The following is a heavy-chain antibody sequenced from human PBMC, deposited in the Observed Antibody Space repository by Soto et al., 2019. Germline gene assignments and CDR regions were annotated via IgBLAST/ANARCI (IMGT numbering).Heavy chain of an antibody. Sequence: SVTVSCTTSGGAFSSYAVSWVRQAPGQGLEWMGGIIPIFGTANYAQKFQGRVTITADESTSTAYMELSSLRSEDTAVYYCARGQLLDFGDYWGQGTLVTVSS. D-gene: IGHD2-2*01. J-gene: IGHJ4*02. CDR2: IIPIFGTA. V-gene: IGHV1-69*13. CDR1: GGAFSSYA. CDR3: ARGQLLDFGDY.